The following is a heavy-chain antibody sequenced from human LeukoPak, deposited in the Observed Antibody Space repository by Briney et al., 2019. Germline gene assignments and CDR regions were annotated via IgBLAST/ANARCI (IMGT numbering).Heavy chain of an antibody. CDR2: ISASGGST. V-gene: IGHV3-23*01. CDR3: AKDTPRFSLSLMSSGSY. CDR1: GFTFSTYA. J-gene: IGHJ4*02. D-gene: IGHD3-22*01. Sequence: TGGSLRLSCAASGFTFSTYAMSWVRQAPGKWLEWVSSISASGGSTYYADSVKGRFTISRDNSKNTLYLQMNSLRAEDTAVYYCAKDTPRFSLSLMSSGSYWGQGTLVTVSS.